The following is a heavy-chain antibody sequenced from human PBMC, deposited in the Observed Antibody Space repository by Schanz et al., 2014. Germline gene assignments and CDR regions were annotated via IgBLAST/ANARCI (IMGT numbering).Heavy chain of an antibody. Sequence: QVQLVQSGPAVKKPGASMKVSCLASGYSFTEYFLHWVRQAPGQGLEWMGRINPNSGGTNYAQKFQGRVTMTRDTSISTAYMELRRLRSDDTAVYYCARDYYDILTGYPYDTFDIWGQGTVVTVSS. J-gene: IGHJ3*02. D-gene: IGHD3-9*01. CDR3: ARDYYDILTGYPYDTFDI. CDR2: INPNSGGT. CDR1: GYSFTEYF. V-gene: IGHV1-2*06.